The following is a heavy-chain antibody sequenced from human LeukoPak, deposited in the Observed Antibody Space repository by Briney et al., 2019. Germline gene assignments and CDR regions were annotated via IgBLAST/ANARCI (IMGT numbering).Heavy chain of an antibody. CDR2: ISSSGSTI. D-gene: IGHD6-13*01. CDR1: GFTFSSYE. V-gene: IGHV3-48*03. Sequence: GGSLRLSCAASGFTFSSYEMNWVRQTPGKGLEWVSYISSSGSTIYYADSVKGRFTISRDNAKNSLYLQMNSLRAEDTAVYYCARSYSQYSSWYLAKYNWFDPWGQGTLVTVSS. CDR3: ARSYSQYSSWYLAKYNWFDP. J-gene: IGHJ5*02.